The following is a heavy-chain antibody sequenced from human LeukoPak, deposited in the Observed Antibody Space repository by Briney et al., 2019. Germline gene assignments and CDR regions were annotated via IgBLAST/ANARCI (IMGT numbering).Heavy chain of an antibody. CDR3: TKLPSAWWLGNYFDY. Sequence: GGSLRLSCAASGFTFSTYAMSWVRQAPGKGLEWVSAISSTSVSTYYADSVKGRFTISRGDSNNTLFLQMNSLRAEDTAIYYCTKLPSAWWLGNYFDYWGQGTLVTVSS. D-gene: IGHD2-8*02. CDR1: GFTFSTYA. CDR2: ISSTSVST. V-gene: IGHV3-23*01. J-gene: IGHJ4*02.